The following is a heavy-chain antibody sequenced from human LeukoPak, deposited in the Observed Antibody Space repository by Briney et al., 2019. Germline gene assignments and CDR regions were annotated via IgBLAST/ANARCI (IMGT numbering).Heavy chain of an antibody. V-gene: IGHV3-30*18. CDR1: GFTFSSYG. D-gene: IGHD3-16*01. Sequence: PGRSLRLSCAASGFTFSSYGMHWVRQAPGKGLEWVAVISYDGSNKYYADSVKGRFTISRDNSENTLYLQMNSLRAEDTAVYYCAKDGGQSQNLYYYFDYWGQGTLVTVSS. J-gene: IGHJ4*02. CDR2: ISYDGSNK. CDR3: AKDGGQSQNLYYYFDY.